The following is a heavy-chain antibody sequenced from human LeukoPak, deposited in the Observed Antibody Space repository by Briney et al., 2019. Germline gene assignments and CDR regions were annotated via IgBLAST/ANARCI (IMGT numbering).Heavy chain of an antibody. CDR2: ISNGGSYK. CDR3: AKDHWDY. J-gene: IGHJ4*02. D-gene: IGHD1-1*01. CDR1: GFTFSTYG. Sequence: PGGSLRLSCEASGFTFSTYGMHWVRQAPGKGLEWVAGISNGGSYKYYADSVKGRFTISRDNSRNTLYLQMNSLRPDDTALYYCAKDHWDYWGQGTLVTVSS. V-gene: IGHV3-30*18.